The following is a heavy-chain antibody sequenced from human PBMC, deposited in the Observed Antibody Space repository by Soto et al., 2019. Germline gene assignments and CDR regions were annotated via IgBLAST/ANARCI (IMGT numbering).Heavy chain of an antibody. Sequence: EVQLLESGGGLVQPGGSLRLSCAASGFTFSSYAMSWVRQAPGKGLEWVSAISGSGGSTYYADSVKGRFTISRDNSKNTLYLQMNSLRAEDTAVYYCASRTMSVPYYGMDVWGQGTTVTVSS. J-gene: IGHJ6*02. D-gene: IGHD2-2*01. CDR3: ASRTMSVPYYGMDV. V-gene: IGHV3-23*01. CDR1: GFTFSSYA. CDR2: ISGSGGST.